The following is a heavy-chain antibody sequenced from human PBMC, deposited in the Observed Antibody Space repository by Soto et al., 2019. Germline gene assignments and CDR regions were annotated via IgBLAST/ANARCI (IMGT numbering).Heavy chain of an antibody. CDR2: ISYDGSNK. Sequence: QVQLVESGGGVVQPGRSLRLSCAASGFTFSSYAMHWVRQAPGKGLEWVAVISYDGSNKYYAYSVKGRFTISRDNSKNTLYLQMNSLRAEDTAVYYCAGSYYDFWSGYENLYGMDVWGQGTTVTVSS. CDR1: GFTFSSYA. J-gene: IGHJ6*02. D-gene: IGHD3-3*01. CDR3: AGSYYDFWSGYENLYGMDV. V-gene: IGHV3-30-3*01.